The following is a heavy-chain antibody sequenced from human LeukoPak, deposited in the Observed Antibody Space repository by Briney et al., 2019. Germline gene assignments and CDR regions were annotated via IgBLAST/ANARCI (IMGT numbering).Heavy chain of an antibody. CDR1: GGSISSSNW. V-gene: IGHV4-4*02. Sequence: SETLSLTCAVSGGSISSSNWWSWVRQPPGKGLEWIGEIYHSGSTNYNPSLKSRVTISVDKSKNQFSLKLSSVTAADTAVYYCARALREAGESPYYFDYWGQGTLVTVSS. CDR2: IYHSGST. D-gene: IGHD3-10*01. CDR3: ARALREAGESPYYFDY. J-gene: IGHJ4*02.